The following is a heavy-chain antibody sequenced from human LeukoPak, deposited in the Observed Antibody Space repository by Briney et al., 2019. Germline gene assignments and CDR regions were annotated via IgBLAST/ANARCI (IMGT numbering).Heavy chain of an antibody. CDR2: VNPSGGRT. CDR1: GYTFTSYY. Sequence: ASVKVSCKASGYTFTSYYMHWVRQAPGQALEWMGVVNPSGGRTTYAQKFQGRFTMTRDTSTGTVYMELSRLRSEDTAVYYCARGDSYGDFEAGYWGQGTLVTVSS. D-gene: IGHD4-17*01. J-gene: IGHJ4*02. V-gene: IGHV1-46*01. CDR3: ARGDSYGDFEAGY.